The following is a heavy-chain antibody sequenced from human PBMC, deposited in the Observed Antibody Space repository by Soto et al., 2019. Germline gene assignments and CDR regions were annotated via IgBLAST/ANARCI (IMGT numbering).Heavy chain of an antibody. CDR2: VYYNENT. CDR1: GASINNFAYY. V-gene: IGHV4-39*01. CDR3: ARRERYYGSPGWFDP. D-gene: IGHD3-10*01. Sequence: SETLSLTCSVSGASINNFAYYWGWIRQPPGKGLEWIGTVYYNENTYYNPSLKSRVAISVDTAKNRFSLNLRSVTAADTAIYFCARRERYYGSPGWFDPWGQGTLVTVSS. J-gene: IGHJ5*01.